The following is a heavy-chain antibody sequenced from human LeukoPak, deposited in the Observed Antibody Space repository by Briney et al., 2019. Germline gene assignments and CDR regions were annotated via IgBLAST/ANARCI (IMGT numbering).Heavy chain of an antibody. J-gene: IGHJ4*02. V-gene: IGHV1-18*01. D-gene: IGHD2-15*01. CDR2: ISAYNGNT. CDR3: ARGYGYCSGGSCGEFDY. Sequence: ASVKVSCKASGYTFTSYDINWVRQAPGQGLEWMGWISAYNGNTNYAQKLQGRVTMTTDTSTSTAYMELRSLRSDDTAVYYCARGYGYCSGGSCGEFDYWGQGTLVTVSS. CDR1: GYTFTSYD.